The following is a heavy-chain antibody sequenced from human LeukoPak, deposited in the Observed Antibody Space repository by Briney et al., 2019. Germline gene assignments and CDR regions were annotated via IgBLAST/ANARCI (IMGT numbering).Heavy chain of an antibody. CDR1: GGSFSGYY. D-gene: IGHD3-10*01. V-gene: IGHV4-34*01. CDR2: INHSGST. CDR3: ARGRSQRAYYYGSGSPNDNDY. Sequence: SETLSLTCAVYGGSFSGYYWSWIRQPPGKGLEWIGEINHSGSTNYNPSLKSRVTISVDKSKNQFSLKLSSVTAADTAVYYCARGRSQRAYYYGSGSPNDNDYRGQGTLVTVSS. J-gene: IGHJ4*02.